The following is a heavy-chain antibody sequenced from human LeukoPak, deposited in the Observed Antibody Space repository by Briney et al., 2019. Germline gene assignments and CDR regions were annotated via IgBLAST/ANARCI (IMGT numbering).Heavy chain of an antibody. CDR1: GFPFSVYE. D-gene: IGHD6-19*01. CDR2: IGSSGTTI. J-gene: IGHJ4*02. CDR3: ALLAVASDFDY. Sequence: GGSLRLSCAVSGFPFSVYEMNWVRQAPGKGLEWVSNIGSSGTTIYYADSVRGRFSISRNNAKSSLYLQMNSLRVEDTAVYYCALLAVASDFDYWGQGALVTVSP. V-gene: IGHV3-48*03.